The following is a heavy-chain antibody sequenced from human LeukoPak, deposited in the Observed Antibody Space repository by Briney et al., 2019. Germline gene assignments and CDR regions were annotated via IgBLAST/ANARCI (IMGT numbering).Heavy chain of an antibody. J-gene: IGHJ4*02. CDR2: ISSSGSAI. CDR3: ARDYSWHFDY. D-gene: IGHD4-11*01. CDR1: GFTFSDYY. V-gene: IGHV3-11*01. Sequence: GGSLRLSCAASGFTFSDYYMTWIRQAPGKGLEWVSYISSSGSAISYADPVKGRFTISRDNAKNSLSLQMNSLTVEDTAVYYCARDYSWHFDYWGQGALVTVSS.